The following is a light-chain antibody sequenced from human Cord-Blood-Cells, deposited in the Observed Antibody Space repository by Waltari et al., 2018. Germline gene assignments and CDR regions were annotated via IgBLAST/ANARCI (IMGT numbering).Light chain of an antibody. CDR3: QQYGSSPLT. CDR2: GAS. Sequence: EIVLTQFPGTLSLSPGERATLSCRASQSVSSSYLAWYQQKPGQAPRLLIYGASSMATGIPDRFSGSVSGTDFTLTISRLEPEDFAVYYCQQYGSSPLTFGGGTKVEIK. CDR1: QSVSSSY. J-gene: IGKJ4*01. V-gene: IGKV3-20*01.